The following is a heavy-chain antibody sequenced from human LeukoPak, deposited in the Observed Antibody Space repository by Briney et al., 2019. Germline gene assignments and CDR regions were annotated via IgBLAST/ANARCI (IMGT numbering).Heavy chain of an antibody. CDR2: ISRDGTDK. CDR1: GFTFSDYY. V-gene: IGHV3-30*03. D-gene: IGHD6-13*01. J-gene: IGHJ3*02. Sequence: GGSLRLSCAASGFTFSDYYMSWIRQAPGEGLEWVAVISRDGTDKYYADSVKGRLTISRDNSQSTLYLHMNSLSTEDTALYYCARAIRAPGTPENAFDIWGQGTMVTVSS. CDR3: ARAIRAPGTPENAFDI.